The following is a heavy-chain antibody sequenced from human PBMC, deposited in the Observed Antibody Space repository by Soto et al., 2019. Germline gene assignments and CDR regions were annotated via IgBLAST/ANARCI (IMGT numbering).Heavy chain of an antibody. D-gene: IGHD3-3*02. V-gene: IGHV3-30*18. J-gene: IGHJ6*02. CDR3: AKDSSVFGEEYYYYGMDV. Sequence: PGGSLRLSCAASGFTFSSYGMHWVRQAPGKGLEWVAVISYDGSNKYYADSVKGRFTISRDNSKNTLYLQMNSLRAEDTAVYYCAKDSSVFGEEYYYYGMDVWGQGTTVTVSS. CDR2: ISYDGSNK. CDR1: GFTFSSYG.